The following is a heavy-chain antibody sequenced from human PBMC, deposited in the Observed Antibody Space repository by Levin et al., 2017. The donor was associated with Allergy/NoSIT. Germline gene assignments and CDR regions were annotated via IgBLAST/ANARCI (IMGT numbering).Heavy chain of an antibody. V-gene: IGHV3-30*04. J-gene: IGHJ4*02. Sequence: GASVKVSCAASGFTFRNYAMHWVRQAPGKGLEWVALISYDGSYKYYGDSVKGRFTISRDNSKNTLYLQMNSLRAEDTAVFYCARDRSPFGNSGSTLDYWGQGTLVTVSS. CDR1: GFTFRNYA. D-gene: IGHD4-23*01. CDR3: ARDRSPFGNSGSTLDY. CDR2: ISYDGSYK.